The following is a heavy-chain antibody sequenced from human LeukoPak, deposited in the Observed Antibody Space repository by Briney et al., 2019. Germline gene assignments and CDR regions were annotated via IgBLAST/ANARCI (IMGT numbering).Heavy chain of an antibody. J-gene: IGHJ4*02. D-gene: IGHD2-15*01. CDR2: LIPIFGTT. CDR3: ATRPYCSGGSCYSSLVDY. Sequence: SVNLSCKASGGTFSSYAIRWVRQAPGQGLEWMGGLIPIFGTTNYAQKFQGRVTITADKSTSTAYMELSSLRSEDTAVYYCATRPYCSGGSCYSSLVDYWGQGTLVSVSS. V-gene: IGHV1-69*06. CDR1: GGTFSSYA.